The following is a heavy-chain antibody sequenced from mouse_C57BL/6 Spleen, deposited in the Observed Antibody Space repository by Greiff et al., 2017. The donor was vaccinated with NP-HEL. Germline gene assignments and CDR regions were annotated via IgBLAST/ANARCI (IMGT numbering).Heavy chain of an antibody. D-gene: IGHD2-4*01. J-gene: IGHJ3*01. CDR3: ARGVYDYDEAWFAY. V-gene: IGHV1-59*01. CDR2: IDPSDSYT. CDR1: GYTFTSYW. Sequence: VQLQQPGAELVRPGTSVKLSCKASGYTFTSYWMHWVKQRPGQGLEWIGVIDPSDSYTNYNQKFKGKATLTVDTSSSTAYMQLSSLTSEDSAVYYCARGVYDYDEAWFAYWGQGTLVTVSA.